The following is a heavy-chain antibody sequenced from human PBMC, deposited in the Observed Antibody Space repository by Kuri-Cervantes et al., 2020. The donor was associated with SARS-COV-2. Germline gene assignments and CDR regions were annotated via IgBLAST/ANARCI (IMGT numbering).Heavy chain of an antibody. J-gene: IGHJ6*02. V-gene: IGHV3-66*01. CDR1: GFTVSSNY. Sequence: GESLKISCAASGFTVSSNYMSWVRQAPGKGLEWVSVIYSGGSTYYADSVKGRFTISRDNAKNSLYLQMNSLRAEDTAVYYCARGGLGGQLVDGMDVWGQGTTVTVSS. CDR2: IYSGGST. D-gene: IGHD6-6*01. CDR3: ARGGLGGQLVDGMDV.